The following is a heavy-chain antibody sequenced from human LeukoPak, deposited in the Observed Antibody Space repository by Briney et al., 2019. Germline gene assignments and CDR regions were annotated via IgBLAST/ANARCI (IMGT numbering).Heavy chain of an antibody. J-gene: IGHJ4*02. D-gene: IGHD5-24*01. CDR2: INPDGSQK. CDR1: GFSFSASW. V-gene: IGHV3-7*01. CDR3: AAWTDRGYNF. Sequence: GESLRLSCAASGFSFSASWMNWVRQAPGKGLEWVANINPDGSQKRFVDSVMGRFTMSRDNDKNSLYLQMNSLRVEDTAVFYCAAWTDRGYNFWGQGALVTVSS.